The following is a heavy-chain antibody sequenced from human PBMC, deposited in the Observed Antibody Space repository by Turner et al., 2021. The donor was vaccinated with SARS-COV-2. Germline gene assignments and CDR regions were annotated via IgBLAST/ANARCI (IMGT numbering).Heavy chain of an antibody. V-gene: IGHV4-39*01. CDR3: ARAPIFIRFGGVTGYSDY. Sequence: QLQLQESRPGLVKPPETLSLTCTVAVGSISSRSYSCGWTRQPPGKGLEWIGSIYNSGSSYDYPSLKSRVTIAVDTSKNQFSLKLSCVTAADTAVYFCARAPIFIRFGGVTGYSDYWGQGTLVTVSS. D-gene: IGHD3-16*01. CDR1: VGSISSRSYS. CDR2: IYNSGSS. J-gene: IGHJ4*02.